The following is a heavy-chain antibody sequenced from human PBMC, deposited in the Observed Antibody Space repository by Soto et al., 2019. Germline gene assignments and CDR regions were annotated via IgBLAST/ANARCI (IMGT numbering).Heavy chain of an antibody. CDR1: GYSFTTYW. CDR3: ASGRFYGSRWPW. D-gene: IGHD1-26*01. V-gene: IGHV5-10-1*01. Sequence: PGESLKISCKGSGYSFTTYWITWVRQLPGKGLEWMGRIDPTDSYTNYSPSFQGHVTPSVDKSINTAFLQWSSLKASDTAIYYCASGRFYGSRWPWWGQGTLGTVSS. J-gene: IGHJ4*02. CDR2: IDPTDSYT.